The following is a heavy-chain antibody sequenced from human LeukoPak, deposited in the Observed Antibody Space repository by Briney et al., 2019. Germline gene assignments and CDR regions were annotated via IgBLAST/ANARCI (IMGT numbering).Heavy chain of an antibody. Sequence: PGGSLRLSCAASGFTFSDYWVDLVRQAPGKGLEWVAVIWPDGSNKYYAGSVKGRFTISRDDSKNTLYLQMNSLRAEDSAVYYCARASGSFDYWGQGTLVTVSS. V-gene: IGHV3-33*08. CDR2: IWPDGSNK. D-gene: IGHD1-26*01. CDR3: ARASGSFDY. J-gene: IGHJ4*02. CDR1: GFTFSDYW.